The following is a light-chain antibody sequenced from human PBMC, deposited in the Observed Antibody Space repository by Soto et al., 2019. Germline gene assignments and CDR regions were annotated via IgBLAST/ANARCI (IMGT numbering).Light chain of an antibody. Sequence: EVLMTQSPATLSVSPGDRATLSCRASQSINSNLAWYQQQPGQAPRLLIYAASTRATAVPDRFSGSGSGTDFTLTITSLQSDDVAVYFCQQYTDWPITFGQGTRLDI. V-gene: IGKV3-15*01. CDR2: AAS. J-gene: IGKJ5*01. CDR3: QQYTDWPIT. CDR1: QSINSN.